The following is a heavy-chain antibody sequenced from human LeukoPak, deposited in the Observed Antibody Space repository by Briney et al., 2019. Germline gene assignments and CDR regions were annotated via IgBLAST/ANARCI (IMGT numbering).Heavy chain of an antibody. J-gene: IGHJ5*02. D-gene: IGHD6-13*01. CDR1: NGSISSDTYY. V-gene: IGHV4-61*02. CDR2: IYTSGST. CDR3: ARDRGGAAAGELRFDP. Sequence: SQTLSLTCTVSNGSISSDTYYWSWIRQPAGKGLEWIGRIYTSGSTNYNPSLKSRVTMSVDTPKNQFSLKLSSVTATDTAVYYCARDRGGAAAGELRFDPWGQGTLVTVSS.